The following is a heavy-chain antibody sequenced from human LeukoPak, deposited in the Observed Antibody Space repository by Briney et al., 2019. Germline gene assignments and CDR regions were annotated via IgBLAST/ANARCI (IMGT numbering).Heavy chain of an antibody. CDR1: GFTFSSYS. V-gene: IGHV3-21*01. CDR3: ARAWTDYGDYEDAFDI. Sequence: GGSLRLSCAASGFTFSSYSMNWVRQAPGRGLEWVSSISSSSSYIYYADSVKGRFTISRDNAKNSLYLQMYSLRAEDTAVYYCARAWTDYGDYEDAFDIWGQGTMVTVSS. J-gene: IGHJ3*02. D-gene: IGHD4-17*01. CDR2: ISSSSSYI.